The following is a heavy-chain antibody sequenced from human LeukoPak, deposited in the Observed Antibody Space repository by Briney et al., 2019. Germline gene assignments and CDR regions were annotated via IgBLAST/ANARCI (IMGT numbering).Heavy chain of an antibody. D-gene: IGHD2-2*01. CDR1: GYSISSGYY. V-gene: IGHV4-38-2*02. CDR2: IYHSGNT. Sequence: SETLSLTCTVSGYSISSGYYWGWIRQPPGKGLEWIGTIYHSGNTYYNPSLASRVIILVDTSKNQFSLKLNSVTAADTAVYYCARTTEGYCRSTSCYGFYYSYYMDVWGKGTTVTISS. J-gene: IGHJ6*03. CDR3: ARTTEGYCRSTSCYGFYYSYYMDV.